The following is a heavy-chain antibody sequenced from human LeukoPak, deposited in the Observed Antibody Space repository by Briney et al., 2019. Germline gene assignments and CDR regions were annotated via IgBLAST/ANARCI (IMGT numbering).Heavy chain of an antibody. V-gene: IGHV3-66*02. J-gene: IGHJ6*03. CDR3: ASTESGSQGYYYYYMDV. CDR2: IYSSGST. Sequence: GGSLRLSCAASGFTVSSNYMSWVRQAPGKGLEWVSVIYSSGSTYYADSVKGRFTISRDNSKNTLYLQMNSLRAEDTAVYYCASTESGSQGYYYYYMDVWGKGTTVTVSS. CDR1: GFTVSSNY. D-gene: IGHD1-26*01.